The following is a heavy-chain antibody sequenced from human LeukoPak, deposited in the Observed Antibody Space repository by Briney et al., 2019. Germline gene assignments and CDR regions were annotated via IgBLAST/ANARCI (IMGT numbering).Heavy chain of an antibody. CDR2: IYYSGST. J-gene: IGHJ4*02. CDR3: ARGSGAFDY. Sequence: SETLSLTCTVTSVXINNNYCSWIRQPPGKGLEWIGYIYYSGSTNYSPSLKSRVTMSVDTSKKQFSLKVTSVTAADTAVYYCARGSGAFDYWGQGTLVTVSS. CDR1: SVXINNNY. V-gene: IGHV4-59*01.